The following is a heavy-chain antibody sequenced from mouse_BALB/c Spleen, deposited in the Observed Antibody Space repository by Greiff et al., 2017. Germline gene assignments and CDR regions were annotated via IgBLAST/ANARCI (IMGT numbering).Heavy chain of an antibody. Sequence: QVQLQQPGAELVMPGASVKMSCKASGYTFTDYWMHWVKQRPGQGLEWIGAIDPSDSYTSYNQKFKGKATLTVDESSSTAYMQLSSLTSEDAAVCYCAQIYYDDAMDYWGQGTSVTVSS. CDR3: AQIYYDDAMDY. D-gene: IGHD2-4*01. CDR2: IDPSDSYT. J-gene: IGHJ4*01. V-gene: IGHV1-69*01. CDR1: GYTFTDYW.